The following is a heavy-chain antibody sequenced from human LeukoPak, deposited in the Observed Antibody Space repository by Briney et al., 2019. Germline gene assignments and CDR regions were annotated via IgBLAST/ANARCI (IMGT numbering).Heavy chain of an antibody. D-gene: IGHD6-19*01. J-gene: IGHJ4*02. V-gene: IGHV3-7*01. CDR3: ASGGGWVFFN. CDR2: IKSDGGEK. Sequence: GGSLRLSCAASGFPFTSHWLSWFRQSPGRGLEWVAHIKSDGGEKNYVDSVKGRFTISRDNARNSQFLQMNSLRAEDTAVYYCASGGGWVFFNWGQGTLVTVSS. CDR1: GFPFTSHW.